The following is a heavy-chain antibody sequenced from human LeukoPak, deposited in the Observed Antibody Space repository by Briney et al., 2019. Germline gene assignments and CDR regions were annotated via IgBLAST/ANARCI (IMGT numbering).Heavy chain of an antibody. CDR1: GYSFTSYW. V-gene: IGHV5-51*01. J-gene: IGHJ5*02. CDR2: IYPGDSDT. CDR3: ARVDTALSWFDP. D-gene: IGHD5-18*01. Sequence: GGSLKISCKGSGYSFTSYWIGWGRQMPGKGPGWMGIIYPGDSDTRYSPSFQGQVTISADKSISTAYLQWSSLKASDTAMYYCARVDTALSWFDPWGQGTLVTVSS.